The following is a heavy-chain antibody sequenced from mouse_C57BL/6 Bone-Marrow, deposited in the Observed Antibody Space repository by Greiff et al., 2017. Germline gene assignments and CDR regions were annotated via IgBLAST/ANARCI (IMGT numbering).Heavy chain of an antibody. V-gene: IGHV14-4*01. J-gene: IGHJ4*01. CDR1: GFNIKDDY. Sequence: EVQRVESGAELVRPGASVKLSCTASGFNIKDDYMHWVKQRPEQGLEWIGWIDPENGDTEYASKFQGKATITADTSSNTAYLQLSSLTSEDTAVYYCTTWGVYYDYDGAMDYWGQGTSVTVSS. CDR3: TTWGVYYDYDGAMDY. D-gene: IGHD2-4*01. CDR2: IDPENGDT.